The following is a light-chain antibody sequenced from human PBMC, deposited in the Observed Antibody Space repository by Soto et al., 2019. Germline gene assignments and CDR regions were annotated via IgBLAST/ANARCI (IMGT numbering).Light chain of an antibody. CDR1: QSVTTN. V-gene: IGKV3-15*01. CDR3: QQYNNWPPIT. CDR2: GSA. J-gene: IGKJ4*01. Sequence: EVVMTQSPATLSVSPGERVTFSCRASQSVTTNLAWYQHKPGQSPRLLIYGSATRATGIPDRFSGSGSGTEFTLTISSLQSEDFAVYYCQQYNNWPPITFGGGTKVDIK.